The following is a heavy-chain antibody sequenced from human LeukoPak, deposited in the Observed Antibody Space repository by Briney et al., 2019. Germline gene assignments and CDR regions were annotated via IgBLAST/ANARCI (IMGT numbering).Heavy chain of an antibody. CDR3: ARSRNYDSTGHNPTYYFDS. CDR1: GGSIIGSY. D-gene: IGHD2-8*02. CDR2: IYNTVDV. V-gene: IGHV4-59*01. J-gene: IGHJ4*02. Sequence: PSETLSLTCTVSGGSIIGSYWTWIRQSPGGGLEYIGYIYNTVDVNYSPSLKSRVTISIDMSRSQFSLRLKSVTAADTAIYYCARSRNYDSTGHNPTYYFDSWGQGALVTVSS.